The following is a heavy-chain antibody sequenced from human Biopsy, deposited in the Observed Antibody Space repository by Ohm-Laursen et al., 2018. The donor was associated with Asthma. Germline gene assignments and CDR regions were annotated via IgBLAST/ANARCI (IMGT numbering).Heavy chain of an antibody. D-gene: IGHD3-10*01. CDR2: ISVYNGNT. V-gene: IGHV1-18*01. CDR1: GHSFSSAG. Sequence: ASVKVSCKTSGHSFSSAGITCVRQGPGQGLEWMGWISVYNGNTKVAQKLQDRVTMITDTSTSTAYMELRSLRSDDTAVYFCARAVDYSHYYGIDVWGQGTTVTVS. CDR3: ARAVDYSHYYGIDV. J-gene: IGHJ6*02.